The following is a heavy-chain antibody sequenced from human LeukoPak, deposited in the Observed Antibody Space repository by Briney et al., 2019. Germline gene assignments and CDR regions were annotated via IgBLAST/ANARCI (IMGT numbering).Heavy chain of an antibody. CDR2: IYNSGST. CDR3: AILGYCSSTSCYGGDY. D-gene: IGHD2-2*01. J-gene: IGHJ4*02. V-gene: IGHV4-39*07. CDR1: GGSISSGSYY. Sequence: SETLSLTCTVSGGSISSGSYYWGWLRQPPGKGLEWIGSIYNSGSTYINPSLKSRVTISIDTSKNQFSLKLNSVTAADTAVYYCAILGYCSSTSCYGGDYWGQGTLVTVSS.